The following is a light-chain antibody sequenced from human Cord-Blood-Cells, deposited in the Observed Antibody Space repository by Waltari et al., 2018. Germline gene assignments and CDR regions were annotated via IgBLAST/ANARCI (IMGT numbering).Light chain of an antibody. V-gene: IGKV1-39*01. CDR1: QSISSY. Sequence: DIQMTQSPSSLSASVGDRVTITCRASQSISSYLNWYQQKPGKAPKLLIYAASSLQSGVPSRFSGSGSGTDFTQTISSLQPEDFATYYCQQSYSTLLTFGGGTQVEIK. CDR3: QQSYSTLLT. CDR2: AAS. J-gene: IGKJ4*01.